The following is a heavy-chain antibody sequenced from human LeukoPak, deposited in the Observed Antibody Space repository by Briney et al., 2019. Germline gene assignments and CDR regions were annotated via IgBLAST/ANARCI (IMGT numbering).Heavy chain of an antibody. J-gene: IGHJ4*02. V-gene: IGHV1-8*01. CDR1: GYIFTSYD. D-gene: IGHD3/OR15-3a*01. Sequence: ASVKVSSKASGYIFTSYDINWVRQATGQRLEWLGWMSPNSGNTGYAQNFQGRVTMTRSTALSTAYMELSSLKSDDTAVYYCTRGPPNWGYDFWGQGTLVTVSS. CDR2: MSPNSGNT. CDR3: TRGPPNWGYDF.